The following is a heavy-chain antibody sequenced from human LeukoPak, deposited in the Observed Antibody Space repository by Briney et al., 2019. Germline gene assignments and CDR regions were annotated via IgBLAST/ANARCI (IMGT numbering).Heavy chain of an antibody. V-gene: IGHV3-49*04. CDR1: GFTFGDYA. D-gene: IGHD6-19*01. J-gene: IGHJ4*02. CDR3: TKVYSSGWYGNYFDY. Sequence: GGSLRLSCTASGFTFGDYAMSWVRQAPGKGLEWVGFIRSKAYGGTTEYAASVKGRFTISRDDSKSIAHLQMNSLKTEDTAVYYCTKVYSSGWYGNYFDYWGQGTLVTVSS. CDR2: IRSKAYGGTT.